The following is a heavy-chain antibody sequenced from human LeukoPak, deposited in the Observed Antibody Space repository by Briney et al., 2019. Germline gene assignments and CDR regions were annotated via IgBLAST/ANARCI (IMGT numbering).Heavy chain of an antibody. CDR1: GFTFSSYA. CDR2: ISAGGGVT. V-gene: IGHV3-23*01. J-gene: IGHJ6*02. Sequence: PGGSLRLSCAASGFTFSSYAMSWVRQAPGKGLEWVSGISAGGGVTYYADSVKGRFTISRDNAKNSLYLQMNSLRAEDTAVYYCARDTSTISYYYYGMDVWGQGTTVTVSS. CDR3: ARDTSTISYYYYGMDV. D-gene: IGHD5-24*01.